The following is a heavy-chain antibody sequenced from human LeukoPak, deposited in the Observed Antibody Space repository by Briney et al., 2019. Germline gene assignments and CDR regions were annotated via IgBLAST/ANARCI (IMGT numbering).Heavy chain of an antibody. CDR2: IYYSGST. CDR1: GCSISSYY. D-gene: IGHD6-19*01. J-gene: IGHJ4*02. Sequence: PSETLSLTCTASGCSISSYYWSWIRQPPGKGLEWIGYIYYSGSTNYNPSLKSRVTISVDTSKNKFSLKLSSVTAADTAVYYCARAPSGWYFLDYWGQGTLVTVSS. CDR3: ARAPSGWYFLDY. V-gene: IGHV4-59*01.